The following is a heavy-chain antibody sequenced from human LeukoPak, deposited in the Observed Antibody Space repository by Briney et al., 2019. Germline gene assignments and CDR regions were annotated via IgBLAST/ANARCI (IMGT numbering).Heavy chain of an antibody. CDR1: GGSISSYY. D-gene: IGHD1-20*01. J-gene: IGHJ5*02. Sequence: SETLSLTCTVSGGSISSYYWSWIRQPPGKGLEWIGYFSYSGSTNYNPSLKSRVTISVDTSKSQFSLKLSSVTAADTAVYYCARLVTGTTNWFDPWGQGTLVTVSS. CDR3: ARLVTGTTNWFDP. V-gene: IGHV4-59*08. CDR2: FSYSGST.